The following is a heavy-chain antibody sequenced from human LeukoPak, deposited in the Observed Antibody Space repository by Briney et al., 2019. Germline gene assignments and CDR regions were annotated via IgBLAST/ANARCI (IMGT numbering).Heavy chain of an antibody. CDR3: AKDDYFDY. CDR1: GFTFSSYA. V-gene: IGHV3-9*01. J-gene: IGHJ4*02. Sequence: PGGSLILSCAASGFTFSSYAMHWVRQAPGKGLEWVSGISWNSGSIGYADSVKGRFTISRDNAKNSLYLQMNSLRAEDTALYYCAKDDYFDYWGQGTLVTASS. CDR2: ISWNSGSI.